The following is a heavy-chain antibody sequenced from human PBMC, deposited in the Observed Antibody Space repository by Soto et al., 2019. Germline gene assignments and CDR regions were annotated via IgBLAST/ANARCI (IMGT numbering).Heavy chain of an antibody. CDR2: IYYSGST. V-gene: IGHV4-59*01. CDR1: GGSISSYY. J-gene: IGHJ4*02. CDR3: ARGRIPPWYPFHS. Sequence: SETLSLTCTVSGGSISSYYWSWIRQPPGKGLEWIGYIYYSGSTNYNPSLKSRVTISVDTSKNQFSLKLSSVTAADTAVYYCARGRIPPWYPFHSWGQGTLVTVSS. D-gene: IGHD6-13*01.